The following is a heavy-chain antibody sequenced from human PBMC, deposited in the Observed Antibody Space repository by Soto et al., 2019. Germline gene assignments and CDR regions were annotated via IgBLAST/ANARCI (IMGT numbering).Heavy chain of an antibody. D-gene: IGHD2-15*01. J-gene: IGHJ4*02. V-gene: IGHV3-23*01. CDR1: GFTFSSYA. CDR3: AKGPRLLQTGYFDY. Sequence: PGGSLRLSCAASGFTFSSYAMSWVRQAPGKGLEWVSGISGGGAGRDYADSVKGRFTISRDNSKNTLYLQMNSLRAEDTAAYYCAKGPRLLQTGYFDYWGQGTLVTVSS. CDR2: ISGGGAGR.